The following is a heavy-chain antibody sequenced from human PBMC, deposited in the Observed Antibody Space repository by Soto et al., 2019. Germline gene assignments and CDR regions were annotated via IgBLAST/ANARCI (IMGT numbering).Heavy chain of an antibody. CDR3: AKDKIVVVPAARSGGWFDP. Sequence: PGGSLRLSCAASGFTFSSYAMSWVRQAPGKGLEWVSAISGSGGSTYYADSVKGRFTISRDNSKNTLYLQMNSLRAEDTAVYYCAKDKIVVVPAARSGGWFDPWGQGTLVTVSS. D-gene: IGHD2-2*01. CDR1: GFTFSSYA. J-gene: IGHJ5*02. CDR2: ISGSGGST. V-gene: IGHV3-23*01.